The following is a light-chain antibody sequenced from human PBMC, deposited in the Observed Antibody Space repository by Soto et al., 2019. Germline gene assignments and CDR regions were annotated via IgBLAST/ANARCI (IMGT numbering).Light chain of an antibody. CDR3: MQALQTPLT. CDR2: LGS. CDR1: QSLLHSNGYNY. Sequence: DSVMTQSPLSLPVTPGEPASISCRSIQSLLHSNGYNYLDWYLQKPGQSPQLLIYLGSNRASGVPDRFSGSGSGTDFTLKISRVEAEDVGVYYCMQALQTPLTFGGGTKVDIK. J-gene: IGKJ4*01. V-gene: IGKV2-28*01.